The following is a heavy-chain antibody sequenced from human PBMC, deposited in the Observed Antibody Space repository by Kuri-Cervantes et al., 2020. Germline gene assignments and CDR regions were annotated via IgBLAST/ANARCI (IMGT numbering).Heavy chain of an antibody. CDR3: ASFKISG. CDR1: GFTFSSYS. J-gene: IGHJ4*02. D-gene: IGHD3-16*01. CDR2: ISSCSSYI. V-gene: IGHV3-21*01. Sequence: GESLKISCAASGFTFSSYSMNWVRQAPGKGLEWVSSISSCSSYIYYADSVKGRFTISRDNAKNSLYLQMNSLRAEGTAVYYCASFKISGWGQGTLVTVSS.